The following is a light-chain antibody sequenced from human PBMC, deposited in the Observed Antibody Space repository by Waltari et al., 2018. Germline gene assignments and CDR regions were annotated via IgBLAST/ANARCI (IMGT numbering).Light chain of an antibody. J-gene: IGLJ3*02. Sequence: QSVLTQPPSVSAAPGQRVTISCSGGSSNIGNTYVSWYRQFPGTAPKLLIYENSERPSGIPGRFSGSKSGTSASLAITGLQAEDEADYYCQSYDTSLSVVFGGGTKLTVL. CDR2: ENS. CDR1: SSNIGNTY. V-gene: IGLV1-51*02. CDR3: QSYDTSLSVV.